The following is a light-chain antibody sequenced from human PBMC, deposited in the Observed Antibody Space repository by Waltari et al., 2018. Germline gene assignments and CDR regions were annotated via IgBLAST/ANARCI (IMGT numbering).Light chain of an antibody. V-gene: IGKV3-20*01. CDR1: QSVRGS. Sequence: EIVLTQSPGTLSLSPGERATLSCRASQSVRGSLACYQQKAGQAPRLLIYCASSRATGIPDRFSGSGSGTDFSLTISRLEPEDFAVYYCQHYVRLPATFGQGTKVEIK. CDR2: CAS. CDR3: QHYVRLPAT. J-gene: IGKJ1*01.